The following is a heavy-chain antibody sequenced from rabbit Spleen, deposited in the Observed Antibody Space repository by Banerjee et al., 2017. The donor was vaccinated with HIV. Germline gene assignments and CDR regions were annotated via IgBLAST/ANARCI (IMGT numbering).Heavy chain of an antibody. Sequence: QEQLVESGGGLVQPEGSLTLTCTASGFSFSSSYYMCWVRQAPGKGLEWIACIGAGTTTTVYANWAKGRFTISKTSTTVDLKMTSLTAADTATYFCARLYWTNEGYYNLWGPGTLVTVS. CDR3: ARLYWTNEGYYNL. D-gene: IGHD1-1*01. V-gene: IGHV1S45*01. CDR2: IGAGTTTT. J-gene: IGHJ4*01. CDR1: GFSFSSSYY.